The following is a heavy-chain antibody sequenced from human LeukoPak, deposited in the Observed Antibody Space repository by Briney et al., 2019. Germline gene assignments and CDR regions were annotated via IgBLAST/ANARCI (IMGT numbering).Heavy chain of an antibody. D-gene: IGHD3-3*01. CDR1: SGSISTSNYY. CDR2: IFYSGST. Sequence: SETLSLTCTVSSGSISTSNYYWGWVRQPPGKALEWIGNIFYSGSTYYNPSLKSRVTISVDTSKNQFSLKLSSVTAADTAVYYCARGHYDPLDYWGQGTLVTVSS. J-gene: IGHJ4*02. CDR3: ARGHYDPLDY. V-gene: IGHV4-39*07.